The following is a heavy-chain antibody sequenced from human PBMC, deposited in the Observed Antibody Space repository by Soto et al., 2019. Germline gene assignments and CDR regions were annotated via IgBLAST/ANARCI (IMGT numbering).Heavy chain of an antibody. Sequence: EVQLVESGGGLVQPGGSLRLSCEASGFTFRNYDMHWVRQCTGKGLEWVSGISAAGDPDYADSVEGRFTISRENAQNSFFLQMNSLRVGDTAVYYCARTDRDFYGLDVWGQGTTVSVSS. CDR1: GFTFRNYD. J-gene: IGHJ6*02. CDR2: ISAAGDP. CDR3: ARTDRDFYGLDV. V-gene: IGHV3-13*05.